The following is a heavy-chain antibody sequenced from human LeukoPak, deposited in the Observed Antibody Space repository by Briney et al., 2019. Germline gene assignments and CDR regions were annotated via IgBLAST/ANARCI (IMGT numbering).Heavy chain of an antibody. V-gene: IGHV3-21*01. CDR2: ISSSSSYI. J-gene: IGHJ3*02. CDR1: GFTFSSYS. D-gene: IGHD6-19*01. Sequence: PGGSLRLSCAASGFTFSSYSISWVRQAPGKGLEWVSSISSSSSYIYYADSVKGRFTISRDNAKNSLYLQMNSLRAEDTAVYYCARVRSSGWYNDAFDIWGQGTMVTVSS. CDR3: ARVRSSGWYNDAFDI.